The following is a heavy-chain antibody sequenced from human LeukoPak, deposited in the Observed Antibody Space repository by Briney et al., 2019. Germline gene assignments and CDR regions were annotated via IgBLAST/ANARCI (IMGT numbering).Heavy chain of an antibody. D-gene: IGHD3-10*01. J-gene: IGHJ6*03. CDR2: IYTSGST. Sequence: SSETLSLTCTVSGGSISSYYWSWIRQPAGKGLEWIGRIYTSGSTNYNPSLKSRVTMSVDTSKNQFSLKLSSVTAADTAVYYCARGAYYYGSGSYYNTPLALYYMDVWGKGTMVTVSS. V-gene: IGHV4-4*07. CDR3: ARGAYYYGSGSYYNTPLALYYMDV. CDR1: GGSISSYY.